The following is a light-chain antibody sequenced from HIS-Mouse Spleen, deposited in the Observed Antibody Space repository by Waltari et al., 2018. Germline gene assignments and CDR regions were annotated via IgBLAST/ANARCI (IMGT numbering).Light chain of an antibody. Sequence: QSALTQPASVSGSPGQSLTISCTGTSSDVGGYNYVSWYQQHPGKAPKLMIYDVSNRPSGFSNRFSGSQSGNTASLTISGLQAEDEADYYCSAYTSSSTLVFGGGTKLTVL. CDR3: SAYTSSSTLV. CDR2: DVS. J-gene: IGLJ3*02. CDR1: SSDVGGYNY. V-gene: IGLV2-14*03.